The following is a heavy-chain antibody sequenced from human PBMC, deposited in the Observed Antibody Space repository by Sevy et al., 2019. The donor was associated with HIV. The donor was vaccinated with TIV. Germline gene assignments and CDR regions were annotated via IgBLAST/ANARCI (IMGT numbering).Heavy chain of an antibody. Sequence: ASVKVSCKASGYPFTGYYVHWVRQAPGQGLEWMGWINPSSGATNYAQEFQGRVTMTRATSITTAYMDLTSLRSDDTAVYFCARLSCTTTRCYFPYNWLDPWGQGTLVTVSS. CDR3: ARLSCTTTRCYFPYNWLDP. D-gene: IGHD2-2*01. CDR1: GYPFTGYY. V-gene: IGHV1-2*02. J-gene: IGHJ5*02. CDR2: INPSSGAT.